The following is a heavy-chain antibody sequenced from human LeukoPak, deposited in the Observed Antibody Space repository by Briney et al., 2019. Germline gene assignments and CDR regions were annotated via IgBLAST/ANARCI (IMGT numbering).Heavy chain of an antibody. V-gene: IGHV3-11*06. D-gene: IGHD3/OR15-3a*01. J-gene: IGHJ4*02. CDR1: GFTFSDYY. CDR2: ISSSSSYT. Sequence: PGGSLRLSCAASGFTFSDYYMSWIRQAPGKGLEWVSYISSSSSYTNYADSVKGRFTISRDNAKNSLYLQMNSLRAEDTAVYYCARDRVGTGGLFDYWGQGTLVTVSS. CDR3: ARDRVGTGGLFDY.